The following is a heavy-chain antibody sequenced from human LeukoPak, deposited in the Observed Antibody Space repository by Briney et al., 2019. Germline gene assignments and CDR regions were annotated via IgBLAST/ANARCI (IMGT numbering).Heavy chain of an antibody. J-gene: IGHJ4*02. Sequence: PSETLSLTCAVYGRSFSDYSWSWIRQPPGKGLEWIGEINHSGSTNYNPSLKSRVTISLDTSKNQFSLKLSSVTAADTAVYYCARGARAGYNLDPFDYWGQGTLVTVSS. CDR2: INHSGST. D-gene: IGHD5-24*01. CDR1: GRSFSDYS. V-gene: IGHV4-34*01. CDR3: ARGARAGYNLDPFDY.